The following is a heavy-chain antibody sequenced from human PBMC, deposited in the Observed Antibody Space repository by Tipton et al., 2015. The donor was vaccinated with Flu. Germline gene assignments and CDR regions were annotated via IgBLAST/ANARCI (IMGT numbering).Heavy chain of an antibody. V-gene: IGHV1-18*01. Sequence: QSRAEVKKPGASVKVSCKASGYTFTSYGISWVRQAPGQGLEWMGWISAYNGNTNYAQKLQGRVTMTTDTSTSTAYMELRSLRSDDTAVHYCARDGGSGRGYYYYYGMDVWGQGTTVTVSS. J-gene: IGHJ6*02. CDR3: ARDGGSGRGYYYYYGMDV. CDR1: GYTFTSYG. CDR2: ISAYNGNT. D-gene: IGHD3-10*01.